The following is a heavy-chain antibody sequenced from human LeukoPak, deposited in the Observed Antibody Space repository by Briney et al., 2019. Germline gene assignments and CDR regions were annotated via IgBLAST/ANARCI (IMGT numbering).Heavy chain of an antibody. D-gene: IGHD4-23*01. Sequence: GGSLGLSCAASGFTFSSYAMSWVRQAPGKGLEWVSAISGSGGSTYYADSVKGRFTISRDNSKNTLYLQMNSLRAEDTAVYYCAKDRGKTVAQFDYWGQGTLVTVSS. J-gene: IGHJ4*02. CDR2: ISGSGGST. V-gene: IGHV3-23*01. CDR3: AKDRGKTVAQFDY. CDR1: GFTFSSYA.